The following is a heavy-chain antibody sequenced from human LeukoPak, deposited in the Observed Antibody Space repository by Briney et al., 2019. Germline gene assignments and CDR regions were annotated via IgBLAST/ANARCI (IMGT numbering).Heavy chain of an antibody. CDR3: ASMSIAARRPDY. J-gene: IGHJ4*02. V-gene: IGHV3-11*01. CDR1: GFTFSDYY. CDR2: ISSSGSTI. D-gene: IGHD6-6*01. Sequence: GGSLRLSCAASGFTFSDYYMSWIRQAPGKGLEWVSYISSSGSTIYYVDSVKGRFTISRDNAKNSLYLQMNSLRAEDTAVYYCASMSIAARRPDYWGQGTLVTVSS.